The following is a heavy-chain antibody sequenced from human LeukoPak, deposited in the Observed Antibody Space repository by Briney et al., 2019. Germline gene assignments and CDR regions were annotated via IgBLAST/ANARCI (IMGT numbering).Heavy chain of an antibody. D-gene: IGHD3-22*01. Sequence: SETLSLTCTVSGGSISSYYWSWIRQPPGKGLEWIGSIYYSGSTYYNPSLKSRVTISVDTSKNQFSLKLSSVTAADTAVYYCASETPDYYDSSGYKDWGQGTLVTVSS. CDR3: ASETPDYYDSSGYKD. J-gene: IGHJ4*02. CDR2: IYYSGST. CDR1: GGSISSYY. V-gene: IGHV4-39*01.